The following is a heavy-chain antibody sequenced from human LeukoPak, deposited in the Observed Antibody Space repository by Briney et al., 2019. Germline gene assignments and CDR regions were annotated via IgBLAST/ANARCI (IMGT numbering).Heavy chain of an antibody. CDR2: INYTGST. CDR1: GGSFSGFY. CDR3: ARVAGYLPTRWFDP. Sequence: PSDTLSLTCAVYGGSFSGFYWSWIRHVPGKGLEWIGEINYTGSTSYNPSLKSRVTISVDTSQNQFFLLLTSVTAADTAVYYCARVAGYLPTRWFDPWGQGTRVTVSS. D-gene: IGHD6-25*01. V-gene: IGHV4-34*01. J-gene: IGHJ5*02.